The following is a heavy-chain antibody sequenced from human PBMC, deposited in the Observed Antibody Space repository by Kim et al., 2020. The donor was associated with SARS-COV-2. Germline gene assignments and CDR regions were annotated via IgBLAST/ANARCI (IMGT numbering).Heavy chain of an antibody. Sequence: GGSLRLSCAASGFTFSTYWMTWVRQAPGKGLEWVANIKEDGSAGYYVDSVKGRFTVSRDNAKNSLYLQINSLRVEDTAVYYCARRLTGFRTLEYWGEGTLVTVS. V-gene: IGHV3-7*01. CDR1: GFTFSTYW. CDR2: IKEDGSAG. D-gene: IGHD7-27*01. CDR3: ARRLTGFRTLEY. J-gene: IGHJ4*02.